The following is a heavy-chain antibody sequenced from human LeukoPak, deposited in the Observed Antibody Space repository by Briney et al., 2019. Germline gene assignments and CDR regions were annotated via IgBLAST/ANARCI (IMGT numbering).Heavy chain of an antibody. CDR2: MQSTGNS. CDR3: ARDKRHSYGRYFDP. J-gene: IGHJ4*02. D-gene: IGHD5-18*01. V-gene: IGHV4-59*01. CDR1: GDSISTYH. Sequence: PSETLSLTCTVSGDSISTYHWNSIRKPPGKGLEWIGYMQSTGNSNYNPSLKNRVNIFVDMSKNHFVLNLRSVTAADTAVYYCARDKRHSYGRYFDPWGQGMLVTVSS.